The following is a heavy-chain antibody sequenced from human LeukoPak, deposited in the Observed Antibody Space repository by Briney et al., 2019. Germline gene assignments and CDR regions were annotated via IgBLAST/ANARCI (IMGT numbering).Heavy chain of an antibody. J-gene: IGHJ4*02. CDR1: GFTFDDYA. V-gene: IGHV3-9*01. Sequence: GRSLRLSCAASGFTFDDYAMHWVRQAPGKGLEWVSGISWNSGSIGYADSVKGRFTISRDNAKNSLYLQMNSLRAEDTALYYCATLWFGETEGPGFDYWGQGTLVTVSS. CDR3: ATLWFGETEGPGFDY. CDR2: ISWNSGSI. D-gene: IGHD3-10*01.